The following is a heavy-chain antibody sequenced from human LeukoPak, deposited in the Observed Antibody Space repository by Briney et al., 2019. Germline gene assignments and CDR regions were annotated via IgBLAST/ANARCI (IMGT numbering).Heavy chain of an antibody. Sequence: SVKVTCKAPGDTFGSYAISWVRQAHGQGLEWMGRTIPILGIAKYAQKFQGRLTITADTSTSTAYMQLTNLRSDDTAVYYCASQFLLPFDYWGRGTLVTVSS. CDR3: ASQFLLPFDY. D-gene: IGHD3-22*01. V-gene: IGHV1-69*04. CDR1: GDTFGSYA. CDR2: TIPILGIA. J-gene: IGHJ4*02.